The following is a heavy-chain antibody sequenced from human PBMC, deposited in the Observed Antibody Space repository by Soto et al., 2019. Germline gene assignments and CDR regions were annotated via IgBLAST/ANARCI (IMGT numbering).Heavy chain of an antibody. J-gene: IGHJ4*02. CDR1: GGTFSSYA. CDR3: AREGELGYCSGGSCPFDY. Sequence: QVQLVQSGAEVKKPGSSVKVSCKASGGTFSSYAISWVRQAPGQGLEWMGGIIPIFGTANYAQKFQGRVTITADESTSTAYMELNSLRSEDTAVYYCAREGELGYCSGGSCPFDYWGQGTLVTVSS. V-gene: IGHV1-69*01. D-gene: IGHD2-15*01. CDR2: IIPIFGTA.